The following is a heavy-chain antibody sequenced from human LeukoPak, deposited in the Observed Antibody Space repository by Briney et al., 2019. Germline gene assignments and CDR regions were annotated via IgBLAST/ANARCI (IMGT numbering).Heavy chain of an antibody. D-gene: IGHD5-24*01. Sequence: SETLSLTCTVSGGSISSYYWSWIRQPPGKGLEWIGYIYYSGSTNYNPSLKSRVTISVDTSKNQFSLKLSSVTAADTAVYYCAKLPWGDGYNKDNWFDPWGQGTLVTVSS. V-gene: IGHV4-59*01. J-gene: IGHJ5*02. CDR2: IYYSGST. CDR3: AKLPWGDGYNKDNWFDP. CDR1: GGSISSYY.